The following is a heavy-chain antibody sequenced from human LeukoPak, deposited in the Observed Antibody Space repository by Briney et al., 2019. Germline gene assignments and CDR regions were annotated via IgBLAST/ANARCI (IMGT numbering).Heavy chain of an antibody. Sequence: GASVKVSCKASGGTFISYAISWVRQAPGQGLEWMGGIIPIFGTANHAQKFQGRVTITADESTSTAYMELSSLRSEDTAVYYCAKVTTSYYYYGMDVWGQGTTVTVSS. J-gene: IGHJ6*02. CDR3: AKVTTSYYYYGMDV. CDR1: GGTFISYA. D-gene: IGHD4-11*01. CDR2: IIPIFGTA. V-gene: IGHV1-69*01.